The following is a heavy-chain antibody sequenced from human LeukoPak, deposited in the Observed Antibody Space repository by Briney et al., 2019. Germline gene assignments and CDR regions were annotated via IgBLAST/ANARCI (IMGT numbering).Heavy chain of an antibody. CDR1: GGSISGYY. CDR3: ARETSQKGAHYMDV. J-gene: IGHJ6*03. D-gene: IGHD3-16*01. Sequence: SETLSLTCTVSGGSISGYYWSWLRQPPGKGLEWLGYIYYSGSTNYNPSLKSRVTISVDTSKNQFSLKLSSVTAADTAVYYCARETSQKGAHYMDVWGKGTTVTISS. V-gene: IGHV4-59*01. CDR2: IYYSGST.